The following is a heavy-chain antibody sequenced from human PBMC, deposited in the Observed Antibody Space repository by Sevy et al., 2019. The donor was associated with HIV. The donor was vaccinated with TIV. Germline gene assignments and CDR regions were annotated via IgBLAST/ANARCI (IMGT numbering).Heavy chain of an antibody. V-gene: IGHV3-15*01. Sequence: GGSLRLSCAASGFTFSNAWMSWVRQAPGKGLEWVGRIKSKTDGGTTDYAAPVKGRFTISRGDSKNTLYLQMNSLKTEDTAVYYCTTPYYDFWSGYYDAFDIWGQGTMVTVSS. J-gene: IGHJ3*02. CDR1: GFTFSNAW. CDR3: TTPYYDFWSGYYDAFDI. CDR2: IKSKTDGGTT. D-gene: IGHD3-3*01.